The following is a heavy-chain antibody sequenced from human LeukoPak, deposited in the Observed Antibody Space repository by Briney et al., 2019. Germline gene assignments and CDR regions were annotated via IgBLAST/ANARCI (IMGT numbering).Heavy chain of an antibody. D-gene: IGHD3-10*01. CDR3: ARRRQGITMVRGNRAFDI. J-gene: IGHJ3*02. CDR1: GGSISNY. Sequence: SETLSLTCTVSGGSISNYWSWIRQSPGKGLKCIGYIHYTGSTNYNPSLKSRVTMSVDESKNQFSLKLSSVTAADTAVYYCARRRQGITMVRGNRAFDIWGQGTMVTVSS. V-gene: IGHV4-59*12. CDR2: IHYTGST.